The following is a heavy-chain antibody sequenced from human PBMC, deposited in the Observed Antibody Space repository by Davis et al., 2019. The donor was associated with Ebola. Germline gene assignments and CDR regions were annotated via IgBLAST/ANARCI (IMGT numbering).Heavy chain of an antibody. CDR1: GFTFSSYA. CDR3: TRDCFGEAFDS. Sequence: GESLKISCAASGFTFSSYAMNWVRQAPGKGLEWVSYVSSRSGTVDYADSVKGRFTISRDNAKNTLYLQMNSLTADDTAVYYCTRDCFGEAFDSWGQGTLVTVSS. V-gene: IGHV3-48*04. CDR2: VSSRSGTV. J-gene: IGHJ4*02. D-gene: IGHD3-10*01.